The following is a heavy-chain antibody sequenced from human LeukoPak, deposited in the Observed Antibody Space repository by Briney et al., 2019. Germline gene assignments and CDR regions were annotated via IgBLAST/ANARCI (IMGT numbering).Heavy chain of an antibody. D-gene: IGHD3-9*01. CDR2: IYPGDSDT. CDR3: ARSPIGYFDWLALYY. CDR1: RYNFINYW. J-gene: IGHJ4*02. V-gene: IGHV5-51*01. Sequence: GESLKISCEGSRYNFINYWIGWVRQMPGKGLEWMGIIYPGDSDTRYNPSFQGQVTISADKSISTAYLQWSSLKASDTAMYYCARSPIGYFDWLALYYWGQGTLVTVSS.